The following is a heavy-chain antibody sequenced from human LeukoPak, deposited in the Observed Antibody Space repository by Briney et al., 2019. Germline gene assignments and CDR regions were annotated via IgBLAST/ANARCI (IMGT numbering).Heavy chain of an antibody. CDR1: GFTFSDAW. V-gene: IGHV3-15*01. CDR2: IKPAKTHGATA. J-gene: IGHJ4*02. Sequence: PGGSLRLSCAASGFTFSDAWMTWVRQAPGKGLEWVGRIKPAKTHGATADYGAPVKGKFTIARDDSTDRLFLQMNSLETEDTAVYFCAGEGSLYGYHSFDSWGQGTLVTVSS. D-gene: IGHD5-18*01. CDR3: AGEGSLYGYHSFDS.